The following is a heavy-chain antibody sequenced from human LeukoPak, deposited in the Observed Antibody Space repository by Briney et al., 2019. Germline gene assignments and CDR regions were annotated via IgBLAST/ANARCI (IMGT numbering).Heavy chain of an antibody. CDR1: GFTFSSYG. Sequence: GGSLTLSCAASGFTFSSYGMHWVRQAPGKGLEWVAVIWYDGSNKYYADSVKGRFTISRDNSKNTLYLQMNSLRAEDTAVYYCAKDSGGYYYYFDYWGQGTLVTVSS. V-gene: IGHV3-33*06. CDR2: IWYDGSNK. D-gene: IGHD3-3*01. CDR3: AKDSGGYYYYFDY. J-gene: IGHJ4*02.